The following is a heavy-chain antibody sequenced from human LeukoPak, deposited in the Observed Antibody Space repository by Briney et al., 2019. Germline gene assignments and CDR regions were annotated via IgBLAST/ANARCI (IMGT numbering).Heavy chain of an antibody. CDR1: GFTFSSYW. D-gene: IGHD3-16*01. CDR2: IKQDGSEK. Sequence: GGSLRLSCAASGFTFSSYWMSWVRQAPGKGLEWVANIKQDGSEKYYVDSVKGRFTISRDNAKNSLYLQMNSLRAEDTAVYYCARATDDVWGSYDYWGQGTLVTVSS. CDR3: ARATDDVWGSYDY. J-gene: IGHJ4*02. V-gene: IGHV3-7*01.